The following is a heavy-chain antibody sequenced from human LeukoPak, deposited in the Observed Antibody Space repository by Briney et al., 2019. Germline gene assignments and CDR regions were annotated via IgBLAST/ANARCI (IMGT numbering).Heavy chain of an antibody. D-gene: IGHD3-22*01. V-gene: IGHV1-18*01. CDR3: ARDHFRTGNYYDSSGYYV. CDR1: GYTFTSYG. CDR2: ISAYNGNT. Sequence: GASVKVSCKASGYTFTSYGISWVRQAPGQGLEWMGWISAYNGNTNYAQKLQGRVTMTTDTSTSTAYMELRSLRSDDTAVYYCARDHFRTGNYYDSSGYYVWGQGTLVTVSS. J-gene: IGHJ4*02.